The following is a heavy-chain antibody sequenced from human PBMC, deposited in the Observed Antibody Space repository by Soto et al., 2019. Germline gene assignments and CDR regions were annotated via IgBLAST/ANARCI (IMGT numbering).Heavy chain of an antibody. V-gene: IGHV3-74*01. CDR2: SKSDGSNT. CDR3: ARGGVPAAISY. Sequence: EVQLVESGGGLVQPGGSLRLSCAASGFTFSSFWMHWVRQAPGEGLVWVSRSKSDGSNTNYADSVKGRFTISRDNAKNTLYLPMNSLSAADTAVYYCARGGVPAAISYWGQGPLVTVSS. J-gene: IGHJ4*02. D-gene: IGHD2-2*01. CDR1: GFTFSSFW.